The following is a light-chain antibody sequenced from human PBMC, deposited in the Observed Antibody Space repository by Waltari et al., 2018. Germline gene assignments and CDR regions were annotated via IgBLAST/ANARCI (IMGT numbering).Light chain of an antibody. V-gene: IGKV4-1*01. J-gene: IGKJ2*01. CDR2: WAS. Sequence: DIVMTQSPDSLTVSLGERATINCKSSPSVLFSSNNKNYLAWYQQKPGQPPKLLIYWASTRESGVPDRFSGSGSGTDFTLTISSLQAEDVAVYYCQQYYDTLYTFGQGTKLEIK. CDR3: QQYYDTLYT. CDR1: PSVLFSSNNKNY.